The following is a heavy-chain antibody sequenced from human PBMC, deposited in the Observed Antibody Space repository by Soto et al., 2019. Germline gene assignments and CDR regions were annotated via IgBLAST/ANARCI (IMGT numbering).Heavy chain of an antibody. J-gene: IGHJ4*02. CDR3: ARNGIAVAGNTFDY. V-gene: IGHV1-69*02. CDR1: GGTFSSYT. D-gene: IGHD6-19*01. Sequence: SVKVSCKASGGTFSSYTISWVRQAPGQGLEWMGRIIPILGIANYAQKFQGRVTITADKSTSTAYMELSSLRSEDTAVYYCARNGIAVAGNTFDYWGQGTLVTVSS. CDR2: IIPILGIA.